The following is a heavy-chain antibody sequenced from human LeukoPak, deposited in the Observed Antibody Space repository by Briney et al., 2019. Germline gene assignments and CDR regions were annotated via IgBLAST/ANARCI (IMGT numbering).Heavy chain of an antibody. Sequence: PGGSLRLSCAASGFAFSTYAMSWVRQAPGKGLEWVSSISSSSSYIYYADSVKGRFTISRDNAKNSLYLQMNSLGAEDTAVYYCARDRGNLNYWGQGTLVTVSS. CDR2: ISSSSSYI. CDR3: ARDRGNLNY. V-gene: IGHV3-21*01. J-gene: IGHJ4*02. D-gene: IGHD3-10*01. CDR1: GFAFSTYA.